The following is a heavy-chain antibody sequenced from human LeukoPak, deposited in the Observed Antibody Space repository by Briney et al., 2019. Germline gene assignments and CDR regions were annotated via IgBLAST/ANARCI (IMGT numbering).Heavy chain of an antibody. Sequence: GGSLRLSCAASGFTFGNYGMSWVRQAPGKGLEWVSYISSSGSTIYYADSVKGRFTISRDNAKNSLYLQMNSLRAEDTAVYYCAELGITMIGGVWGKGTTVTISS. CDR1: GFTFGNYG. CDR3: AELGITMIGGV. J-gene: IGHJ6*04. V-gene: IGHV3-48*03. D-gene: IGHD3-10*02. CDR2: ISSSGSTI.